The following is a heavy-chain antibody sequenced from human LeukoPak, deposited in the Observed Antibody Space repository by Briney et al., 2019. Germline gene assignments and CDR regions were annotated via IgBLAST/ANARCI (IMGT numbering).Heavy chain of an antibody. V-gene: IGHV1-2*02. CDR3: AREYDSSGYYYVGY. D-gene: IGHD3-22*01. Sequence: ASVKVSCKASGYTFTGYYMHWVRQAPGQGLEWMGWINPNSGGTNYAQKFQGRVTMTRDTSISTAYMELSRLRSDDTAVYYCAREYDSSGYYYVGYWGQEPWSPSPQ. CDR1: GYTFTGYY. CDR2: INPNSGGT. J-gene: IGHJ4*01.